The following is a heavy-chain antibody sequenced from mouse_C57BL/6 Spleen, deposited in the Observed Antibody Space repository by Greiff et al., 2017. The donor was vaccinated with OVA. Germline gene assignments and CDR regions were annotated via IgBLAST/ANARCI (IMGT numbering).Heavy chain of an antibody. CDR2: ISYSGST. V-gene: IGHV3-1*01. J-gene: IGHJ3*01. CDR1: GYSITSGYD. Sequence: EVQLVESGPGMVKPSQSLSLTCTVTGYSITSGYDWHWIRHFPGNKLEWMGYISYSGSTNYNPSLKSRISITHDTSKNHFFLKLNSVTTEDTATYYCASYYGSSYGWFAYWGQGTLVTVSA. CDR3: ASYYGSSYGWFAY. D-gene: IGHD1-1*01.